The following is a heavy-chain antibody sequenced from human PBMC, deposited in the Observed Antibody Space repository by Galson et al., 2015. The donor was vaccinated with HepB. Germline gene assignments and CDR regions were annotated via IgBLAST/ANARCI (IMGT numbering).Heavy chain of an antibody. CDR2: IYHSGST. Sequence: TLSLTCTVSGGSISSSNWWSWVRQPPGKGLEWIGEIYHSGSTNYNPSLKSRVTISVDKSKNQFSLKLSSVTAADTAVYYCARESPSYGDHDYYYMDVWGKGTTVTVSS. D-gene: IGHD4-17*01. V-gene: IGHV4-4*02. CDR1: GGSISSSNW. CDR3: ARESPSYGDHDYYYMDV. J-gene: IGHJ6*03.